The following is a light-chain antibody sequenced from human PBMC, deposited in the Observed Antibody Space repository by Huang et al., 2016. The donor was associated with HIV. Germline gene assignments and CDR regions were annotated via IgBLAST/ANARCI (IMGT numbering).Light chain of an antibody. V-gene: IGKV3-15*01. CDR2: GAS. CDR3: QQYNNWPPYT. Sequence: EIVMTQSPATLSVSPGERATLSCRASQSVNNNLAWYQQKPGQAPRLLIHGASTRATGISARFSGSGSGTDFTLTINSLQSEDFATYYRQQYNNWPPYTFGQGTKLEIK. J-gene: IGKJ2*01. CDR1: QSVNNN.